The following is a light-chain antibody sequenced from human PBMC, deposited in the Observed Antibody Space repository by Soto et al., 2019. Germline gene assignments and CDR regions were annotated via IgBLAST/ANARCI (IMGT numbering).Light chain of an antibody. CDR1: QHINNY. V-gene: IGKV1-33*01. Sequence: DIQMTQSPSSLSASVGDRVTISCQATQHINNYFNCYQQKPAKAPTLLIYDASNMETGGPPRFSGSGSWTDFTFTISSLQPEDIATDYCQQCDNLLLTFGGGTKVDIK. CDR3: QQCDNLLLT. J-gene: IGKJ4*01. CDR2: DAS.